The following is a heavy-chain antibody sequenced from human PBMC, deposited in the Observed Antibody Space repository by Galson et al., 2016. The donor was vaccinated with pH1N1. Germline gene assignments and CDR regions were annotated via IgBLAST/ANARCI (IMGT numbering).Heavy chain of an antibody. V-gene: IGHV2-5*02. CDR2: IYWDDDK. J-gene: IGHJ4*02. CDR1: GFSLSTSGVG. Sequence: PALVKPTQTLTLTCTFSGFSLSTSGVGVGWIRQPPGKALEWLALIYWDDDKRSSPSLKSRLTITKDTSKNQVVLTMTNMDPVDTATYYCAHNIEWELGAYFDYWGQGTLVTVSS. CDR3: AHNIEWELGAYFDY. D-gene: IGHD1-26*01.